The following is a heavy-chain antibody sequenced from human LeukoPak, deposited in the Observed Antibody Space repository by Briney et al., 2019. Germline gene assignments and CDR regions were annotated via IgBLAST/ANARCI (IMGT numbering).Heavy chain of an antibody. J-gene: IGHJ4*02. CDR2: ISYDGSNK. CDR3: ARGAPPDY. CDR1: GFTFSSYA. Sequence: PGRSLRLSCAASGFTFSSYAMYWVRQAPGKGLEWVAVISYDGSNKYYADSVKGRFTISRDNSKNTLYLQMNSLRAEDTAVYYCARGAPPDYWGQGTLVTVSS. V-gene: IGHV3-30-3*01.